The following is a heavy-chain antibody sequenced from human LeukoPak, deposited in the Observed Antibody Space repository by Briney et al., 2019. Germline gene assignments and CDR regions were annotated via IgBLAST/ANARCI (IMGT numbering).Heavy chain of an antibody. V-gene: IGHV1-24*01. Sequence: GASVKVSCKVSGYTLTELSMHWVRQAPGKGLEWMGGFDPEDGETIYAQKFQGRVTMTEDTSTDTAYMELSSLRSEDTAVYYCATDFIAAAGDSLDYWGQGTLVTVSS. CDR3: ATDFIAAAGDSLDY. CDR1: GYTLTELS. CDR2: FDPEDGET. D-gene: IGHD6-13*01. J-gene: IGHJ4*02.